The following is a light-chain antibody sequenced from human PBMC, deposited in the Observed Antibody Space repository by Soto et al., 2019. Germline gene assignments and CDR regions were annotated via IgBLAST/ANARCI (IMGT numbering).Light chain of an antibody. Sequence: QSVLTQPPSASGTPGQRVTISCSGSNSNIDSNTVNWYQQLPGTAPKLLISSFNQRPSGVSDRFSGSKSGNTASLTISGLQAEDEADYYCSSKRDSSTLFVFGTGTKLTVL. CDR1: NSNIDSNT. J-gene: IGLJ1*01. CDR3: SSKRDSSTLFV. V-gene: IGLV1-44*01. CDR2: SFN.